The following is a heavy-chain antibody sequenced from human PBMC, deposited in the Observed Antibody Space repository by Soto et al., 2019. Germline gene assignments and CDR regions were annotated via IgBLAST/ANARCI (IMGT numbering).Heavy chain of an antibody. Sequence: PGGSLRLSCAASGFTFRTYALHWVRQAPGEGLEWVAITSDDGSEKYYADSVKGRFTISRDNSKNTLYLQLNSLRPEDTAVFYCAKSGESKNWGQGTMVTVSS. D-gene: IGHD3-10*01. J-gene: IGHJ3*01. V-gene: IGHV3-30-3*02. CDR1: GFTFRTYA. CDR2: TSDDGSEK. CDR3: AKSGESKN.